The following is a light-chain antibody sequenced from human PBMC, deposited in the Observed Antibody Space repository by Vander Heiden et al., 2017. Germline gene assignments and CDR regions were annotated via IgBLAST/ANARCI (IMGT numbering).Light chain of an antibody. CDR3: QAWDSSTAV. J-gene: IGLJ3*02. V-gene: IGLV3-1*01. CDR2: QDT. Sequence: SYVLTQPPSVSVSPRQPAHLPCSADRLGEKYACWYQQKPGQSPVLVIFQDTKRPSVIPERFSGSKSGNTATLTISETHTMDEADYYCQAWDSSTAVFGGGTKLTVL. CDR1: RLGEKY.